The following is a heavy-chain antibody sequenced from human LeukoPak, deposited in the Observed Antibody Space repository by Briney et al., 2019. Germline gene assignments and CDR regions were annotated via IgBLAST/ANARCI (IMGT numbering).Heavy chain of an antibody. CDR2: IIPIFGTA. CDR1: GGTFSSYA. D-gene: IGHD1-1*01. J-gene: IGHJ6*04. CDR3: ARGNTDVQLERRYYYGMDV. Sequence: ASVKVSCKASGGTFSSYAISWVRQAPGQGLEWMGGIIPIFGTANYAQKFHGRVTITADKSTSTAYMELSSLRSEDTAVYYCARGNTDVQLERRYYYGMDVWGKGTTVTVSS. V-gene: IGHV1-69*06.